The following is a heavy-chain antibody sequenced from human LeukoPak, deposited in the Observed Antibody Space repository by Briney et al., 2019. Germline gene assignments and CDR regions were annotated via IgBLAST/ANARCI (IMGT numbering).Heavy chain of an antibody. CDR3: AKGPYQLLINNWFDP. V-gene: IGHV3-30*18. Sequence: GGSLRLSCAASGFTFGSYGMHWVRQAPGKGREWVAVISYDGSNKYYADSVKGRFTISRDNSKNTLYLQMNSLRAEDTAVYYCAKGPYQLLINNWFDPWGQGTLVTVSS. D-gene: IGHD2-2*01. J-gene: IGHJ5*02. CDR1: GFTFGSYG. CDR2: ISYDGSNK.